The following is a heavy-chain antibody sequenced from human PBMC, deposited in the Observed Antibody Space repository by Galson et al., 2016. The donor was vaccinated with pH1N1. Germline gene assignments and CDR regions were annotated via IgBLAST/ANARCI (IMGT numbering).Heavy chain of an antibody. CDR3: ARGPQIVVVEAATPGWFDS. CDR1: GYTFTSYV. D-gene: IGHD2-15*01. J-gene: IGHJ5*01. Sequence: SVKVSCKASGYTFTSYVIHWVRQAPGQRLEWMGWFNAVNGNTKYSQKSQDRVTITTDTSASTAYMELSSLRSEDTALYYCARGPQIVVVEAATPGWFDSWGQGTQLTLSS. V-gene: IGHV1-3*01. CDR2: FNAVNGNT.